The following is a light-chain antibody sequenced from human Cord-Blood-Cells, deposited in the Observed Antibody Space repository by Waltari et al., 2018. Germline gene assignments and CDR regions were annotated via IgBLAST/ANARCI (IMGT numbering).Light chain of an antibody. V-gene: IGLV3-10*01. J-gene: IGLJ1*01. CDR3: YSTDSSGNHYV. Sequence: SYELTQPPSVSVSPGQTARITCSGDALPNKYAYWYQQKSGQAPVLAIYEDSTRPSGIPERFSGSSSGTMATLTISGAQVEDEADYYCYSTDSSGNHYVFGTGTKVTVL. CDR2: EDS. CDR1: ALPNKY.